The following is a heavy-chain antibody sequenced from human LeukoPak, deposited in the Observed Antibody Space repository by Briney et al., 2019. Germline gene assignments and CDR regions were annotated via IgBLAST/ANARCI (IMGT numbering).Heavy chain of an antibody. D-gene: IGHD3-22*01. J-gene: IGHJ6*02. CDR3: AKDHYYDSSGYYLRNQPQYGMDV. Sequence: GGSLRLSCAASGFTVSSNYMSWVRQAPGKGLEWVSVIYSGGSTYYADSVKGRFTISRDNSKNTLYLQMNSLRAEDTAVYYCAKDHYYDSSGYYLRNQPQYGMDVWGQGTSVTVSS. V-gene: IGHV3-66*01. CDR1: GFTVSSNY. CDR2: IYSGGST.